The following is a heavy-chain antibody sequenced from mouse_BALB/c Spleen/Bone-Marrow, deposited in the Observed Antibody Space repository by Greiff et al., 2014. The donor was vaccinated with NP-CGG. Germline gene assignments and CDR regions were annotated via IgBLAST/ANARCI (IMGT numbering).Heavy chain of an antibody. CDR3: ARVTAATSYYAMDF. CDR1: GFNIKDTY. V-gene: IGHV14-3*02. J-gene: IGHJ4*01. D-gene: IGHD1-2*01. Sequence: DVLLVESGAELVDPGASVKLSCTGSGFNIKDTYIHWTKQRPEQGLEWIGRIDPANGYTKYDPKFQAKATITADTFPNTSYLQLXSLAXEDSAVYYCARVTAATSYYAMDFWGQGTSVTVSS. CDR2: IDPANGYT.